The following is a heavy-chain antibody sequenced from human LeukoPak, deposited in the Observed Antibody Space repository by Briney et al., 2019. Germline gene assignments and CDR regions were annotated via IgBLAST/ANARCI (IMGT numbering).Heavy chain of an antibody. Sequence: GFSLRLSCAVSGFTFSSYGMNWLRQAPGEGLEWVTDISGNSDTINYADSVKGRFTISRDTAKNSLYLQMNSLRDEDTAVYYCARNKYGDYVFDYWGQGTLVTVSS. CDR2: ISGNSDTI. J-gene: IGHJ4*02. CDR3: ARNKYGDYVFDY. CDR1: GFTFSSYG. V-gene: IGHV3-48*02. D-gene: IGHD4-17*01.